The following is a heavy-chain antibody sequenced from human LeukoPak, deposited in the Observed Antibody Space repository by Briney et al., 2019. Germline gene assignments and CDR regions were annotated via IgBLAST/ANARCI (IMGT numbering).Heavy chain of an antibody. D-gene: IGHD4-17*01. CDR3: AREVPSDYGDYEGYYYYMDV. J-gene: IGHJ6*03. CDR2: INWNGGST. V-gene: IGHV3-20*04. CDR1: GFTFDDYG. Sequence: GGSLRLSCAASGFTFDDYGMSWVRQAPGKGLEWVSGINWNGGSTGYADSVKGRFTISRDNAKNSLYLQMNSLRAEDTALYYCAREVPSDYGDYEGYYYYMDVWGKGTTVTVSS.